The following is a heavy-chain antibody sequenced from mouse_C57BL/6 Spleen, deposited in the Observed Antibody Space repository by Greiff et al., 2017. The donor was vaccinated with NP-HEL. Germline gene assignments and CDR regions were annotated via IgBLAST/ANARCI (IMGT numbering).Heavy chain of an antibody. J-gene: IGHJ3*01. V-gene: IGHV1-69*01. CDR2: IDPSDSYT. CDR3: ARYTLEGGFAY. Sequence: QVHVKQPGAELVMPGASVKLSCKASGYTFTSYWMHWVKQRPGQGLEWIGEIDPSDSYTNYNQKFKGKSTLTVDKSSSTAYMQLSSLTSEDSAVYYCARYTLEGGFAYWGQGTLVTVSA. CDR1: GYTFTSYW. D-gene: IGHD2-10*02.